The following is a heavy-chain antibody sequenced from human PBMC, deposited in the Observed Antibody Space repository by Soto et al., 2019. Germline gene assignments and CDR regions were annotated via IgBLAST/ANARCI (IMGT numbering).Heavy chain of an antibody. CDR2: IHDSGDT. V-gene: IGHV4-59*08. Sequence: SQTLSLPYTVSYGSIINLNCRRIMQPPGKGLEWIGYIHDSGDTSYNPSLKGRVTISVDTSKKEFSLKLRSVTAADTAVYYCVRQGFGDLHGLVDVWGQGTMVTVSS. D-gene: IGHD3-10*01. CDR1: YGSIINLN. J-gene: IGHJ6*02. CDR3: VRQGFGDLHGLVDV.